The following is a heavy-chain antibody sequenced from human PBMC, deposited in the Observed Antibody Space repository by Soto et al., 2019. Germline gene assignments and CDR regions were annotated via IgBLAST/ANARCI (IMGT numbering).Heavy chain of an antibody. CDR1: GFTFSSYD. CDR2: IGIYANT. V-gene: IGHV3-23*01. J-gene: IGHJ4*02. D-gene: IGHD1-26*01. CDR3: AKEATVGSPGDYFDS. Sequence: EVELLESGGDLVQPGGSLRLSCAASGFTFSSYDINWVRQAPGKGLEWVSAIGIYANTSYAGSVKGRFTISRDDSKNTVYLQLNSLRGDDTAVYYCAKEATVGSPGDYFDSWGQGTLVTVSS.